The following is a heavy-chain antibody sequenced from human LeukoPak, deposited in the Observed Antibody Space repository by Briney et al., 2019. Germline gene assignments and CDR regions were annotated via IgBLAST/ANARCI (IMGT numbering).Heavy chain of an antibody. CDR3: ARDYTAAAGTGPYYFDY. V-gene: IGHV1-2*02. J-gene: IGHJ4*02. CDR1: GYTFTGYY. D-gene: IGHD6-13*01. CDR2: INPNSGGT. Sequence: ASVKVSCKASGYTFTGYYMHWVRQAPGQGLEWMGWINPNSGGTSYAQKFQGRVTMTRDTSITTAYMELNSLRSDDTAVYYCARDYTAAAGTGPYYFDYWGQGTLVTVSS.